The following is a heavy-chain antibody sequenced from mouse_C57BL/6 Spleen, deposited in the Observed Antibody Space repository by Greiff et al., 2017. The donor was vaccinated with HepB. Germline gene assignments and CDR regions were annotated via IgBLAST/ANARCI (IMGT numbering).Heavy chain of an antibody. Sequence: VQLQQSGAELVKPGASVKLSCKASGYTFTSYWMQWVKQRPGQGLEWIGEIDPSDSYTNYNQKFKGKATLTVDTSSSTAYMQLSSLTSEDSAVYYCARPSYYGSSYGYAMDYWGQGTSVTVSS. V-gene: IGHV1-50*01. D-gene: IGHD1-1*01. CDR2: IDPSDSYT. CDR1: GYTFTSYW. CDR3: ARPSYYGSSYGYAMDY. J-gene: IGHJ4*01.